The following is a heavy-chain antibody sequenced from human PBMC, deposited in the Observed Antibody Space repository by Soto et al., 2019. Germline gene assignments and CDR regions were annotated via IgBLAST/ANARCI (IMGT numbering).Heavy chain of an antibody. D-gene: IGHD6-6*01. V-gene: IGHV4-59*01. CDR3: ARVGSEAARPIFDY. CDR1: GGSISSYY. CDR2: IYYSGST. J-gene: IGHJ4*02. Sequence: SETLSLTCTVSGGSISSYYWSWIRQPPGKGLEWIGYIYYSGSTNYNPSLKSRVTISVDTPKNQFSLKLSSVTAADTAVYYCARVGSEAARPIFDYWGQGTLVTVSS.